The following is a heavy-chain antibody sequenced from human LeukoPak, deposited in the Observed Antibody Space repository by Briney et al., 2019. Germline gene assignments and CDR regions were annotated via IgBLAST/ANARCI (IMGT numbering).Heavy chain of an antibody. CDR3: ARDTENVEAFDI. Sequence: PGGSLRLSCAASGFTFSSYSMNWVRQAPGKGLEWVSSISSSSSYIYYADSVKGRFTISRGNAKNSLYLQMNSLRAEDTAVYYCARDTENVEAFDIWGQGTMVTVSS. CDR1: GFTFSSYS. D-gene: IGHD5-24*01. V-gene: IGHV3-21*01. J-gene: IGHJ3*02. CDR2: ISSSSSYI.